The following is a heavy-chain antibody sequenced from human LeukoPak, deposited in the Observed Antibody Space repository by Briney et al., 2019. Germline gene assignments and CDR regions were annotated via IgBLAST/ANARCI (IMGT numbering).Heavy chain of an antibody. D-gene: IGHD1-1*01. CDR2: IYYSGST. V-gene: IGHV4-59*01. J-gene: IGHJ5*02. CDR1: GGSISSYY. Sequence: SETLSLTCTVSGGSISSYYWSWIRQPPGKGLEWIGYIYYSGSTNYNPSLKSRGTISVDTSKNQFSLKLSSVTAADTAVYYCARALRYGWFDPWGQGTLVTVSS. CDR3: ARALRYGWFDP.